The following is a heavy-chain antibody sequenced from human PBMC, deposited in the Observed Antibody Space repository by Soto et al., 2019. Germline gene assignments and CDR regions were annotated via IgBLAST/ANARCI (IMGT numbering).Heavy chain of an antibody. CDR3: ARGPGQCSGGSCLEGPGTYYYYYMDV. CDR1: GFTFSSYS. CDR2: ISSSSSYI. J-gene: IGHJ6*03. Sequence: GGSLRLSCAASGFTFSSYSMNWVRQAPGKGLEWVSSISSSSSYIYYADSVKGRFTISRDNAKNSLYLQMNSLRAEDTAVYYCARGPGQCSGGSCLEGPGTYYYYYMDVWGKGTTVTVSS. D-gene: IGHD2-15*01. V-gene: IGHV3-21*01.